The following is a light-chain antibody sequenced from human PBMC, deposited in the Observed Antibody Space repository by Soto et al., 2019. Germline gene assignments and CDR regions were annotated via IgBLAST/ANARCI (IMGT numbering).Light chain of an antibody. CDR3: QQRSNWPPLT. V-gene: IGKV3-11*01. Sequence: EIVLTQSPATLSLSPGDRATLSCRASQSVSSYLAWYQQKPGQAPRLLLYDASNRATGIPARFSGSGSGTDFTLTISSLEPEDFAVYYCQQRSNWPPLTFGGGTKVEIK. CDR2: DAS. J-gene: IGKJ4*01. CDR1: QSVSSY.